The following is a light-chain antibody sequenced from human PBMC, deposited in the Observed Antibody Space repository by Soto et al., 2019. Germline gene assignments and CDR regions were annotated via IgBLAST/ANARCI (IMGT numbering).Light chain of an antibody. J-gene: IGLJ1*01. V-gene: IGLV2-14*01. Sequence: QSALTQPASVSGSPGQSITISCTGTSNDVGGYNYVSWYQQHPGKAPKLMIYEVSSRPAGVSNRFSGSKSGNTASLTISGLQAEDEADYYCSSYTISSTYVFGTGTKVTVL. CDR1: SNDVGGYNY. CDR3: SSYTISSTYV. CDR2: EVS.